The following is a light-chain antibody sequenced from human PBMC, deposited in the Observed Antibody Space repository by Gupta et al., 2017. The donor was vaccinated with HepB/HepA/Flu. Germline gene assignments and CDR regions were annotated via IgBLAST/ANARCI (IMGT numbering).Light chain of an antibody. CDR3: QQSYSTPDT. CDR1: QSISSY. Sequence: DIQMTQSPSSLSASVGDRVTITCRASQSISSYLNWYQQKPGKAPKLLIYAASSLQSGVPSRFSGSGSGTDFTLTISSLQPEDFATYDCQQSYSTPDTFGQGTKREIK. V-gene: IGKV1-39*01. J-gene: IGKJ2*01. CDR2: AAS.